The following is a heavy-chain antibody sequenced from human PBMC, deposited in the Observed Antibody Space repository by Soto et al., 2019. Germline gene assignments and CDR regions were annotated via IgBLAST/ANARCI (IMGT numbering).Heavy chain of an antibody. V-gene: IGHV3-7*03. J-gene: IGHJ4*02. CDR2: IKVDGSEK. D-gene: IGHD5-12*01. CDR1: GFTFSGYW. Sequence: EVQLVESGGGLVQPGGSLRLSCAASGFTFSGYWMSWVRQAPGKGLEWVANIKVDGSEKNYVDSVKGRFTISRDNAMNSLYLEMNSLRAEDTAVYYCARSGSENDFWGQGTQVPVSS. CDR3: ARSGSENDF.